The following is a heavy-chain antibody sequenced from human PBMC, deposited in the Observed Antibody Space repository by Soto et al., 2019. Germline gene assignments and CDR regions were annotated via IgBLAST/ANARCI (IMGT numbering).Heavy chain of an antibody. CDR2: ISGSSGGST. V-gene: IGHV3-23*01. Sequence: EVQLLESGGTLVQPGGSLRLSCAASGFTFSTYAMNWVRQAPGKGLEWVSYISGSSGGSTYYADSVKGRFTISRDNSXXXXXXXXXXXXXXXXXXXXXAKVSRFPGGLRSLFWGQGSLVTVSS. CDR1: GFTFSTYA. CDR3: AKVSRFPGGLRSLF. J-gene: IGHJ4*02. D-gene: IGHD3-10*01.